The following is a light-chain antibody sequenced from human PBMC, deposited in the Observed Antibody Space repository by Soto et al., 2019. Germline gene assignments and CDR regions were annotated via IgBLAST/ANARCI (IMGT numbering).Light chain of an antibody. CDR2: ENN. V-gene: IGLV1-51*02. CDR1: SSKIGNNY. CDR3: GTWDSSLSAGV. J-gene: IGLJ3*02. Sequence: QSVLTQPPSVSAAPGQKVTISCSGSSSKIGNNYVSWYQQLPGTAPKLLIYENNKRPSGIPDRFSGSKSGTSATLGITGLQTWAEADYYCGTWDSSLSAGVFGGGTKLTVL.